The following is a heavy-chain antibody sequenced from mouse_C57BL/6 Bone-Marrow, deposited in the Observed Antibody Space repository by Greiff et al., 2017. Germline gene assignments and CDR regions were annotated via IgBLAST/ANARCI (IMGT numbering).Heavy chain of an antibody. Sequence: VHLVESGPGLVQPSQSLSITCTASGFSLTSYGVHWVRQTPGKGLEWLGVIWSGGSTDYNAAFISSLNISKDNSKSQVFFKMNSLQADDTAIYYCAKSYYAMDYWGQGTSVTVSS. CDR3: AKSYYAMDY. J-gene: IGHJ4*01. CDR2: IWSGGST. CDR1: GFSLTSYG. V-gene: IGHV2-4*01.